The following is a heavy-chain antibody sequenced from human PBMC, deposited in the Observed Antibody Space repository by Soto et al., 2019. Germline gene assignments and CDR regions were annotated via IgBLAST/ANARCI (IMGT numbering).Heavy chain of an antibody. V-gene: IGHV3-15*01. CDR1: GFTFSNAW. J-gene: IGHJ3*02. CDR3: RVEYGGEAFDI. D-gene: IGHD4-17*01. CDR2: IKSKTDGGTT. Sequence: EVQLVESGGGLVKPGGSLRLSCAASGFTFSNAWMSWVRQAPGKGLEWVGRIKSKTDGGTTDYAAPVKGRFTISRDDSKNTLYLQMNRLKTEDTAVYYCRVEYGGEAFDIWGQGTMVTVSS.